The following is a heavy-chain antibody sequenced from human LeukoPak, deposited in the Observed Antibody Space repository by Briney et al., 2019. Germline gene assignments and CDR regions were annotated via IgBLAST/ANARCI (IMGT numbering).Heavy chain of an antibody. V-gene: IGHV4-34*01. CDR3: ARGLFRSVTTAGGFDY. J-gene: IGHJ4*02. CDR2: INHSGST. Sequence: SETLSLTCAVYGGSFSGYYWSWIRQPPGKGLEWIGEINHSGSTNYNPSLKSRVTISVDTSKNQFSLKLSSVTAADTAVYYCARGLFRSVTTAGGFDYWGQGTLVTVSS. D-gene: IGHD4-17*01. CDR1: GGSFSGYY.